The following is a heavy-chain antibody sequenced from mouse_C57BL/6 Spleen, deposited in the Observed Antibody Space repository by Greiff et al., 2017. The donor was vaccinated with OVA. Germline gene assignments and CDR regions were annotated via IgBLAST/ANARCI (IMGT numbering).Heavy chain of an antibody. CDR1: GYTFTSYW. D-gene: IGHD1-1*01. J-gene: IGHJ1*03. Sequence: QVQLQQPGAELVRPGTSVKLSCKASGYTFTSYWMHWVKQRPGQGLEWIGVIDPSDSYTNYNQKFKGKATLTVDTSSSTAYMQLSSLTSEDSAVYYCARGDFYYYSSSSWYFDVWGTGTTVTVSS. V-gene: IGHV1-59*01. CDR2: IDPSDSYT. CDR3: ARGDFYYYSSSSWYFDV.